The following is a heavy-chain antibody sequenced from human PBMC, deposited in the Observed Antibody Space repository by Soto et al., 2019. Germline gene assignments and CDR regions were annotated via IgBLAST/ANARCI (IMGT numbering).Heavy chain of an antibody. CDR3: ARWTRIVVVPAAIQNDAFDI. J-gene: IGHJ3*02. Sequence: SETLSLTCTVSGGSISSVGYYWSWIRQHPGKGLEWIGYIYYSGSTYYNPSLNSRVTISVDTSKNQFSLKLSSVTAADTAVYYCARWTRIVVVPAAIQNDAFDIWGQGTMVTVSS. D-gene: IGHD2-2*01. V-gene: IGHV4-31*03. CDR1: GGSISSVGYY. CDR2: IYYSGST.